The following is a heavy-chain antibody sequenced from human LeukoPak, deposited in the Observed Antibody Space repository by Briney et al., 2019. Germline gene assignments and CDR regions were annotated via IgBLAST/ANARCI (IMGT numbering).Heavy chain of an antibody. CDR1: GGSISSYY. Sequence: NTSETLSLTCTVSGGSISSYYWSWIRQPPGKGLEWIGYIYYSGSTNYNPSLKSRVTISVDTSKNQFSLKLSSVTAADTAVYYCALSGWENYYYGMDVWGQGTTVTVSS. CDR2: IYYSGST. D-gene: IGHD6-19*01. V-gene: IGHV4-59*08. J-gene: IGHJ6*02. CDR3: ALSGWENYYYGMDV.